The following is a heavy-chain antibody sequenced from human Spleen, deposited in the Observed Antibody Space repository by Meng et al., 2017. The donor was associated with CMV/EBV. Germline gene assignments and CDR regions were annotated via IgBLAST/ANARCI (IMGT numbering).Heavy chain of an antibody. V-gene: IGHV4-39*07. D-gene: IGHD6-19*01. Sequence: CTVCVGSVSSSSTSWGWIRKPPGKGREWIGSIYYSGSTSYNPSLKSRVTISVDTSKNQFSLKLSSVTAADTAVYYCAREGGAGLLDYWGQGTLVTVSS. CDR2: IYYSGST. CDR3: AREGGAGLLDY. CDR1: VGSVSSSSTS. J-gene: IGHJ4*02.